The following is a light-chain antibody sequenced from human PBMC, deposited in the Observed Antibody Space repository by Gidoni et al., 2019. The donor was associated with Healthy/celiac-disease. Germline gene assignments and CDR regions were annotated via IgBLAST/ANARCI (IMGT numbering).Light chain of an antibody. CDR1: QSVSSSY. CDR3: QQYGSSPQDT. Sequence: PGTLSLSPGERATLSCRASQSVSSSYLAWYQQKPGQAPRLLLYGASSRATGIPDRFSGSGSGTDFTLTISRLEPEDFAVYYCQQYGSSPQDTFGGGTKVEIK. V-gene: IGKV3-20*01. J-gene: IGKJ4*01. CDR2: GAS.